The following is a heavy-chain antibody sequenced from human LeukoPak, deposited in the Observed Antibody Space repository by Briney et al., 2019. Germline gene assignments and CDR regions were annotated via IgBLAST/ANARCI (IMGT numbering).Heavy chain of an antibody. D-gene: IGHD3-10*01. V-gene: IGHV3-30*01. CDR2: ISSGGTDE. CDR3: ARDSTYYYDSGSSGPHYFDN. CDR1: GFTFSSYA. Sequence: GGSLRLSCAASGFTFSSYAMHWVRQAPGKGLEWVSLISSGGTDEYYADSVKGRFTISRDNSKNTLYLQLNSLRAEDTAVYYCARDSTYYYDSGSSGPHYFDNWGRGALVTVSS. J-gene: IGHJ4*02.